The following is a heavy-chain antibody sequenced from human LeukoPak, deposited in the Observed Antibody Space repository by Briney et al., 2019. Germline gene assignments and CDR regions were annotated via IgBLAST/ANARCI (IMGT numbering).Heavy chain of an antibody. CDR1: GYTLTELS. Sequence: DSVKVSCKVSGYTLTELSMHWVRQAPGKGLEWMGGFDPEDGETIYAQKFQGRVTMTEDTSTDTAYMELSSLRSEDTAVYYCATDQNTIFGVVIQSNLNRERGAFDIWGQGTMVTVSS. J-gene: IGHJ3*02. V-gene: IGHV1-24*01. CDR3: ATDQNTIFGVVIQSNLNRERGAFDI. D-gene: IGHD3-3*01. CDR2: FDPEDGET.